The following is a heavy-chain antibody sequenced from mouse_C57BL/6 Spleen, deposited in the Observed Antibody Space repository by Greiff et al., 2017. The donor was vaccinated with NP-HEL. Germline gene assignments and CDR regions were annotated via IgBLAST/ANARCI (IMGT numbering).Heavy chain of an antibody. D-gene: IGHD2-2*01. J-gene: IGHJ1*03. Sequence: EVHLVESGGGLVKPGGSLKLSCAASGFTFSSYAMSWVRQTPEKRLEWVATISDGGSYTYYPDNVKGRFTISRDNAKNNLYLQMSHLKSEDTAMYYCARDPYGNDVGYFDVWGTGTTVTVSS. CDR2: ISDGGSYT. V-gene: IGHV5-4*01. CDR3: ARDPYGNDVGYFDV. CDR1: GFTFSSYA.